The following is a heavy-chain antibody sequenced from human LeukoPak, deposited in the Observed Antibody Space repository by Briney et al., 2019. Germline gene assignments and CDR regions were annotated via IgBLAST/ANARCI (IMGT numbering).Heavy chain of an antibody. D-gene: IGHD2-15*01. CDR2: VSFGGGT. CDR1: GGSISTDY. CDR3: VRASVESGGALDI. J-gene: IGHJ3*02. V-gene: IGHV4-59*01. Sequence: TSSETLSLTCTVSGGSISTDYWSWIRQPPGKGLDWIGYVSFGGGTNYNPSLKSRVITSADTSKNQFSLNLTSVTAADTAVYYCVRASVESGGALDIWGQGTMVTVSS.